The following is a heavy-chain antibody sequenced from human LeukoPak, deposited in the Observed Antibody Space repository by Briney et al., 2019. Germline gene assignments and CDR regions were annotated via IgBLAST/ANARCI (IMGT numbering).Heavy chain of an antibody. CDR1: GGTFSSYA. J-gene: IGHJ6*02. CDR3: ASDLSSSWYPSDYYYGMDV. Sequence: ASVKVSCKASGGTFSSYAISWVRQAPGQGLEWMGRIIPILGIANYAQKFQGRVTITADKSTSTAYMELSSLRSEDTAVYYCASDLSSSWYPSDYYYGMDVWGQGTMVTVSS. CDR2: IIPILGIA. V-gene: IGHV1-69*04. D-gene: IGHD6-13*01.